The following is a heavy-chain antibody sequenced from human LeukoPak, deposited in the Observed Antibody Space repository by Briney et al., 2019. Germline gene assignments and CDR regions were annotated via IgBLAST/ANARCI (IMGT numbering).Heavy chain of an antibody. CDR1: GGSISSYY. J-gene: IGHJ4*02. CDR2: IYYSGST. Sequence: SETLSLTCTVSGGSISSYYWSWIRQPPGKGLEWIGYIYYSGSTNYNPSLKSRVTISVDTSKNQFSLKLSSVTAADTAVYYCAREGVYYYDSSGYSNYFDYWGQGTLVTVSS. D-gene: IGHD3-22*01. CDR3: AREGVYYYDSSGYSNYFDY. V-gene: IGHV4-59*01.